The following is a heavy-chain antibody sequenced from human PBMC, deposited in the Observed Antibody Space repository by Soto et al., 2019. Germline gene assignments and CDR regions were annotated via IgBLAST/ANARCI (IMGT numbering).Heavy chain of an antibody. CDR1: GFSFNIFA. CDR3: AKDPTSYDSSAQFDS. J-gene: IGHJ4*02. D-gene: IGHD3-22*01. CDR2: SSGGGGST. Sequence: EVKLLESGGRLVQPGGSLRLSCAASGFSFNIFAMNWVRQAPGQGLEWISGSSGGGGSTYYADSVKGRFTISRDNSNNTLYLQMNSLRAEDTAVYYCAKDPTSYDSSAQFDSWGQGTLVTVSS. V-gene: IGHV3-23*01.